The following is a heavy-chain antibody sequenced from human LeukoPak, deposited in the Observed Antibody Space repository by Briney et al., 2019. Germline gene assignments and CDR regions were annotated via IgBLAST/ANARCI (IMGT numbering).Heavy chain of an antibody. D-gene: IGHD4-17*01. CDR1: GFTFSSYA. J-gene: IGHJ4*02. V-gene: IGHV3-23*01. Sequence: GGSLRLSCAASGFTFSSYAMSWVRQAPGKGLEWVSAISGSGGSTYYADSVKGRFTISRDNSKNALYLQMNSLRAEDTAVYYCARDPALTVTTWYYFDYWGQGTLVTVSS. CDR2: ISGSGGST. CDR3: ARDPALTVTTWYYFDY.